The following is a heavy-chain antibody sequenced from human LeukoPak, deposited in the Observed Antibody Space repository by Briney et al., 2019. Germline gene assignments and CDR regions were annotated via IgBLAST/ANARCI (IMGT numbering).Heavy chain of an antibody. V-gene: IGHV3-23*01. Sequence: PSETLSLTCTVSGGSISSGDSYWSWVRQAPGKGLEWVSTITTGDGNTYYADSVKGRFTVSRDNSKNTLFLQMNSLRAEDTAVYYCAKDGGLWVSAHWGDSWGRGTLVTVSS. CDR2: ITTGDGNT. CDR3: AKDGGLWVSAHWGDS. D-gene: IGHD7-27*01. CDR1: GGSISSGDSY. J-gene: IGHJ4*02.